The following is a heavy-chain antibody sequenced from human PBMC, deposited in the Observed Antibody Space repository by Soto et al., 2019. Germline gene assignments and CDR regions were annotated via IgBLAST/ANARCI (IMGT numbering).Heavy chain of an antibody. CDR2: SRNKANSFST. Sequence: PGGSLRLSCEVSGFTFSDHDMDWVRQAPGKGLEWVGRSRNKANSFSTAYAPSVKGRFTISRDDSKSSLYLQMNSLKTDDTAVYYCTRIAYNYGPGDYWGQGTLVTVSS. CDR1: GFTFSDHD. V-gene: IGHV3-72*01. CDR3: TRIAYNYGPGDY. D-gene: IGHD2-21*01. J-gene: IGHJ4*02.